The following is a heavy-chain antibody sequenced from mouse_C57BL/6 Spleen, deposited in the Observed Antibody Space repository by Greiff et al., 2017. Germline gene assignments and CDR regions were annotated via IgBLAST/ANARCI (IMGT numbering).Heavy chain of an antibody. V-gene: IGHV5-4*01. CDR1: GFTFSSYA. CDR2: ISDGGSYT. CDR3: ARDGSSYWYFDV. D-gene: IGHD1-1*01. Sequence: EVKLVESGGGLVKPGGSLKLSCAASGFTFSSYAMSWVRRTPEKRLEWVATISDGGSYTYYPDNVKGRFTISRDNAKYNLYLQMSHLKSEDTAMYYCARDGSSYWYFDVWGTGTTVTVSS. J-gene: IGHJ1*03.